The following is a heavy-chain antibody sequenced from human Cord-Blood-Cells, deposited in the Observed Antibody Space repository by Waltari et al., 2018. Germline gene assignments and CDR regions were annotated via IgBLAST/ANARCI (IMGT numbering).Heavy chain of an antibody. V-gene: IGHV1-8*01. Sequence: QVQLVQSGAEVKKPGASVKVSCKASGYTFTSYDINWVRQATGQGLEWMGWMNPNSRNTGYAQKFQGRVTMTRNTSISTAYMELSSLRSEDTAVYYCAREPRRIAAARFDPWGQGTLVTVSS. CDR1: GYTFTSYD. D-gene: IGHD6-13*01. CDR2: MNPNSRNT. J-gene: IGHJ5*02. CDR3: AREPRRIAAARFDP.